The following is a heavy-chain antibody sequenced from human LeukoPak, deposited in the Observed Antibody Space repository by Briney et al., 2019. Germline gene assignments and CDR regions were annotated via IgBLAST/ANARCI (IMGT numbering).Heavy chain of an antibody. D-gene: IGHD6-19*01. CDR1: GFTFDDYA. CDR2: ISWNSGSI. CDR3: AKGSSSGWHGGAFDI. J-gene: IGHJ3*02. V-gene: IGHV3-9*01. Sequence: GGSLRLSCAASGFTFDDYAMHWVRQAPGKGLEWVSGISWNSGSIGYADSVKGRLTISRDNAKNSLYLQMNSLRAEDTALYYCAKGSSSGWHGGAFDIWGQGTMVTVSS.